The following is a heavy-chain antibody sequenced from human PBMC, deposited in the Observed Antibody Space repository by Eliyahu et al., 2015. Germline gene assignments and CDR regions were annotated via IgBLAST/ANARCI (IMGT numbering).Heavy chain of an antibody. Sequence: QVQLQESGPGLVKPSETLSLTCTVSGGSISSYYWSWIRQPAGKGLEWIGRIYTSGSTNYNPSLKSRVTMSVDTSKNQFSLKLSSVTAADTAVYYCARTYYYDSSGYYEGPQKDKMGYGMDVWGQGTTVTVSS. J-gene: IGHJ6*02. CDR3: ARTYYYDSSGYYEGPQKDKMGYGMDV. V-gene: IGHV4-4*07. CDR1: GGSISSYY. D-gene: IGHD3-22*01. CDR2: IYTSGST.